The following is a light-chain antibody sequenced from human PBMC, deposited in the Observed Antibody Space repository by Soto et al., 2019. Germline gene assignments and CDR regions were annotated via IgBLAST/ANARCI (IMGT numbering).Light chain of an antibody. Sequence: DIVMTQSPDSLAVSLGERATINCKSSQSVLYNSNNKNFLAWFQQKPGQPPKLLVYWASTRESGVPDRFSGRGSGTDFTLTISNLQAEDVAVYYCQQYYSAPLTFGQGTRLEIK. V-gene: IGKV4-1*01. CDR3: QQYYSAPLT. CDR2: WAS. J-gene: IGKJ5*01. CDR1: QSVLYNSNNKNF.